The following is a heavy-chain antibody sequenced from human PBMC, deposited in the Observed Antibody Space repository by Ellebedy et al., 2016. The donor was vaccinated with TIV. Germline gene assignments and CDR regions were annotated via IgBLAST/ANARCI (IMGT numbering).Heavy chain of an antibody. CDR3: AKDSPRYGAARHEHFDY. J-gene: IGHJ4*02. CDR2: ISGSGGST. D-gene: IGHD6-6*01. V-gene: IGHV3-23*01. Sequence: GGSLRLXCAASGFTFSSYAMSWVRQAPGKGLEWVSAISGSGGSTYYADSVKGRFTISRDNSKNTLYLQMNSLRAEDTAVYYCAKDSPRYGAARHEHFDYWGQGTLVTVSS. CDR1: GFTFSSYA.